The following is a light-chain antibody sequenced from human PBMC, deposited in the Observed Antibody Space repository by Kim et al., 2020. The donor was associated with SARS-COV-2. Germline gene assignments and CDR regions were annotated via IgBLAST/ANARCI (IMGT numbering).Light chain of an antibody. CDR3: QSYDRSLSSWV. Sequence: QSVLTQPPSVSGAPGQRVIISCTGSSSNIGAGFAVHWYQQLPGTTPKLLIYANVNRPSGVADRFSGSQSGASASLAITGLQPEDDADYYCQSYDRSLSSWVFGGGTKLTVL. CDR1: SSNIGAGFA. CDR2: ANV. J-gene: IGLJ3*02. V-gene: IGLV1-40*01.